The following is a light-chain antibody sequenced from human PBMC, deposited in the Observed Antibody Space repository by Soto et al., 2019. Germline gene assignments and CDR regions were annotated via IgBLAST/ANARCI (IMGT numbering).Light chain of an antibody. J-gene: IGKJ2*01. V-gene: IGKV1-33*01. CDR3: QQYDNVPPNT. Sequence: DIQVTQSPSSLSASVGDSVTITCQTSHDISNFLNWYQQKPGKVPKLLIYDASKLEAGVPSRFSGSGSGNDFSFTISSLQAEDFATYYCQQYDNVPPNTFGQGTKLEIK. CDR2: DAS. CDR1: HDISNF.